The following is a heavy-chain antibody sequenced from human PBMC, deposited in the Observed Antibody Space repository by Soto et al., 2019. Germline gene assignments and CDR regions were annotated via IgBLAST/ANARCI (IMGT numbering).Heavy chain of an antibody. J-gene: IGHJ4*02. CDR2: IIPIFNTP. CDR1: GFTFSSSA. D-gene: IGHD5-12*01. CDR3: ARAERWLQSFDY. Sequence: ASGQVCCEASGFTFSSSAINGVRQAPGQGLEWMGGIIPIFNTPNYAQKFLGRAAITADESTSTAYMELSSLRSEDTAVYYCARAERWLQSFDYWGQGTLVTAPQ. V-gene: IGHV1-69*13.